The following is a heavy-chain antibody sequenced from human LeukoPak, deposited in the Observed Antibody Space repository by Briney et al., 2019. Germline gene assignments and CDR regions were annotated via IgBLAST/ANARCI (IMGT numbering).Heavy chain of an antibody. CDR2: IKQDGSGK. CDR3: ARGAYSSSWYSFYYYYGMDV. D-gene: IGHD6-13*01. V-gene: IGHV3-7*01. Sequence: PGGSLRLSCAASGFTFSSYWMSWVRPARGKGLEGVANIKQDGSGKYYVDSVKGRFTISRDNAKNSLYLQMNSLRAEDTAVYYCARGAYSSSWYSFYYYYGMDVWGQGTTVTVSS. J-gene: IGHJ6*02. CDR1: GFTFSSYW.